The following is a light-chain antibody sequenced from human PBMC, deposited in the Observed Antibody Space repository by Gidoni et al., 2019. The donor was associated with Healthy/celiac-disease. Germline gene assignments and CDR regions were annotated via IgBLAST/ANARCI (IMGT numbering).Light chain of an antibody. V-gene: IGKV1-33*01. CDR2: DAS. CDR3: QQYDNLIT. Sequence: DIQMTQSPSSLSASVGDRVTITCQASQDISNYLNWYQQKPGKAPKLLIYDASNLETGVPLSRFSGSGSGTDFTFTISSLQPEDIATYYCQQYDNLITFGPGTKVDIK. CDR1: QDISNY. J-gene: IGKJ3*01.